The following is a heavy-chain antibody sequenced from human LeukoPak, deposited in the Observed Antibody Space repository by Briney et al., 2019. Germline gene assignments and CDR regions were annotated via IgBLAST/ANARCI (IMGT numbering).Heavy chain of an antibody. D-gene: IGHD6-19*01. J-gene: IGHJ3*02. V-gene: IGHV5-51*01. CDR2: IYPGDSDT. Sequence: GESLKISCKGSGYSLTSYWIGWVRQMPGKGLEWMGIIYPGDSDTRYSPSFQGQVTISADKSISTAYLQWSSLKASDTTMYYCARPPITVADDAFDIWGQGTMVTVSS. CDR3: ARPPITVADDAFDI. CDR1: GYSLTSYW.